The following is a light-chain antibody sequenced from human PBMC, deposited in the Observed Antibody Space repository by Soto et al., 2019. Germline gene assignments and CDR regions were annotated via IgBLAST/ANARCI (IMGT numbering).Light chain of an antibody. V-gene: IGKV1-5*01. CDR3: QQYKSYPWT. CDR2: DAS. Sequence: DIQMIPSPSALSASVGDRVTITCRASQSISRRLAWYQQKPGKAPKLLIYDASSLESGVPAEFSGSESGTQFTLSISSLQPDDFATYYCQQYKSYPWTFGQGTRVEIK. J-gene: IGKJ1*01. CDR1: QSISRR.